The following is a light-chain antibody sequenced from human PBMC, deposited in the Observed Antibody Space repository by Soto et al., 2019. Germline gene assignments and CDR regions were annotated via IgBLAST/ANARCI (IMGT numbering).Light chain of an antibody. CDR2: EVS. CDR1: SSDVGGYKY. CDR3: TSYSRYSVLV. Sequence: ALTQPASVSGSPGQSITISCTGTSSDVGGYKYVSWYQQHPGKAPKLIIFEVSNRPSGVSDRFSGSNSGNTASLTISGLQAEDEADYYCTSYSRYSVLVFGGGTKVTVL. V-gene: IGLV2-14*01. J-gene: IGLJ3*02.